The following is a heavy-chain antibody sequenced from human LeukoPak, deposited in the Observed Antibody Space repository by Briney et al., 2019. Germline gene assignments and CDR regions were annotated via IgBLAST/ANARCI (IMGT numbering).Heavy chain of an antibody. Sequence: PSETLSLTCAVYGGSFSGYYWGWIRQPPGKGLEWIGEINHSGSTNYNPSLKSRVTISVDTSKNQFSLKLSSVTAADTAVYYCARPPSGRPYYFDYWGQGTLVTVSS. CDR1: GGSFSGYY. V-gene: IGHV4-34*01. J-gene: IGHJ4*02. D-gene: IGHD6-19*01. CDR3: ARPPSGRPYYFDY. CDR2: INHSGST.